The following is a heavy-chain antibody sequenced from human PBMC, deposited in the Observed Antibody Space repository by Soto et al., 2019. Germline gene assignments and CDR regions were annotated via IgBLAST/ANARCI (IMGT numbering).Heavy chain of an antibody. CDR3: ARQTGGFGYYFDY. J-gene: IGHJ4*02. CDR1: GGSISSSSYY. CDR2: IYHSGST. Sequence: QLQLQESGPGLVKPSETLSLTCTVSGGSISSSSYYWGWIRQPPGKELEWIGAIYHSGSTYYHPSLKSRVTLSVDTSKNQFSLRLTSLTAADTAVYFCARQTGGFGYYFDYWGQGTLVTVSS. V-gene: IGHV4-39*01. D-gene: IGHD3-16*01.